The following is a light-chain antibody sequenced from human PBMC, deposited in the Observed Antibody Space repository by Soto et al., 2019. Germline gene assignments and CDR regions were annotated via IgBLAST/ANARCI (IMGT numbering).Light chain of an antibody. J-gene: IGKJ3*01. CDR1: QSVLYSSNNKNY. CDR3: QQYYSTPGT. CDR2: WAS. V-gene: IGKV4-1*01. Sequence: EIVLTQSPGTLSLSPGESAALSCRASQSVLYSSNNKNYLAWYQQKPGQPPKLLIYWASTRESGVPDRFSGSGSGTDFTLTISSLQAEDVAVYYCQQYYSTPGTFGPGTKVDIK.